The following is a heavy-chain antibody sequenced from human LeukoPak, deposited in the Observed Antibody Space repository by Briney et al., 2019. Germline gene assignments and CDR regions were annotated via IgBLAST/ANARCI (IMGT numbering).Heavy chain of an antibody. V-gene: IGHV4-59*01. CDR2: IYYSGST. D-gene: IGHD1-20*01. CDR1: GGSISSYY. Sequence: SETLSLTRTVSGGSISSYYWSWIRQPPGKGLEWIGYIYYSGSTNYNPSLKSRVTISVDTSKNQFSLKLSSVTAADTAVYYCARENNFYYYYGMDVWGQGTTVTVSS. J-gene: IGHJ6*02. CDR3: ARENNFYYYYGMDV.